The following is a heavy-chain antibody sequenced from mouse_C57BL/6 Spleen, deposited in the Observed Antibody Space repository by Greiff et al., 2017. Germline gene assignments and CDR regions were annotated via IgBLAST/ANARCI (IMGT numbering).Heavy chain of an antibody. V-gene: IGHV1-66*01. Sequence: VKLMESGPELVKPGASVKISCKASGYSFTSYYIHWVKQRPGQGLEWIGWIYPGSGNTKYNEKFKGKATLTADTSSSTAYRQLSSLTSEDSAVYYCASITTERGYWYFDVWGTGTTVTVSS. D-gene: IGHD1-2*01. CDR3: ASITTERGYWYFDV. CDR1: GYSFTSYY. CDR2: IYPGSGNT. J-gene: IGHJ1*03.